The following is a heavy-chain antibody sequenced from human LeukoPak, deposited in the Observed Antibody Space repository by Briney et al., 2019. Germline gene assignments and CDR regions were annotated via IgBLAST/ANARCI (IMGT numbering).Heavy chain of an antibody. CDR1: GYTFTNYG. J-gene: IGHJ4*02. D-gene: IGHD2-2*01. Sequence: ASVKVSCKASGYTFTNYGISWVRQAPGQGLEWMGWISAYNGNTNYAPKLQGRVTMATDTSTNTAYMELRSLRSDDTAVYYCASVGYCSSTRCPLGPFDYWGQGTLVTVSS. CDR2: ISAYNGNT. V-gene: IGHV1-18*01. CDR3: ASVGYCSSTRCPLGPFDY.